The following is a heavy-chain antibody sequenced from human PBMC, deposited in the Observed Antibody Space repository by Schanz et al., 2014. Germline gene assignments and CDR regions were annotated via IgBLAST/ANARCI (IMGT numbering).Heavy chain of an antibody. Sequence: GGSLRLSCAASGFTFSDHYMHWVRQAPGKGLEWVAVISYDGSNKYYADSVKGRFTISRDNSENTLYLQMNSLSADDTAVFYCAKGMGYCSGGTCYDYYYYGLDVWGQGTTVTVSS. V-gene: IGHV3-30*18. D-gene: IGHD2-15*01. J-gene: IGHJ6*02. CDR3: AKGMGYCSGGTCYDYYYYGLDV. CDR2: ISYDGSNK. CDR1: GFTFSDHY.